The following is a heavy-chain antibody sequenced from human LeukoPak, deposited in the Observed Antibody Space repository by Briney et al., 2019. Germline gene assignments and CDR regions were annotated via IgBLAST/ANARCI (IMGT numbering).Heavy chain of an antibody. CDR2: ITTYNGDT. CDR1: GYTFTNHG. CDR3: ARRMNSGSYYPSYYFDS. D-gene: IGHD3-10*01. V-gene: IGHV1-18*01. J-gene: IGHJ4*02. Sequence: ASVKVSCKASGYTFTNHGFSWVRQAPGQGLEWMGWITTYNGDTNYAQKFQGRVTMTTDTSTSTAYMELRSLRSDDTAVYYCARRMNSGSYYPSYYFDSWGQGTLATVSS.